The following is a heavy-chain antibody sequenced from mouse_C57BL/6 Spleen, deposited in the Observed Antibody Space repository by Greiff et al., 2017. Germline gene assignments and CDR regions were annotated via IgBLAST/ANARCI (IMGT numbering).Heavy chain of an antibody. CDR3: ARIPYYDYDGGFDY. CDR2: IYPGSGST. V-gene: IGHV1-55*01. Sequence: QVQLQQPGAELVKPGASVKMSCKASGYTFTSYWITWVKQRPGQGLEWIGDIYPGSGSTNYNEKFKSKATLTVATSASTAYMQLSSLTSEDSAVYYCARIPYYDYDGGFDYWGKGTTLTVSS. J-gene: IGHJ2*01. D-gene: IGHD2-4*01. CDR1: GYTFTSYW.